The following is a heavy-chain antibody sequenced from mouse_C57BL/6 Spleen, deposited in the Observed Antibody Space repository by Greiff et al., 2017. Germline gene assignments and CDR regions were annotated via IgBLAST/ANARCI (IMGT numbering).Heavy chain of an antibody. D-gene: IGHD1-1*01. CDR2: IYPGSGNT. V-gene: IGHV1-76*01. CDR1: GYTFPDYY. J-gene: IGHJ3*01. CDR3: ARDYYGSKFAY. Sequence: VQLQQSGAELVRPGASVKLSCKASGYTFPDYYINWVKQRPGQGLEWIARIYPGSGNTYYNEKFKGKATLTAEKSSSTAYMQLSSLTSEDSAVXFCARDYYGSKFAYWGQGTLVTVSA.